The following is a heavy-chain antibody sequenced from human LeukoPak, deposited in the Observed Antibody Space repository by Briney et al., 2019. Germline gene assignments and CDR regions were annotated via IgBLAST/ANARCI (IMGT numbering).Heavy chain of an antibody. CDR3: ARDSDIYYFDY. V-gene: IGHV3-21*01. J-gene: IGHJ4*02. CDR2: ISSSSSYI. D-gene: IGHD2-15*01. CDR1: GFTFSSYS. Sequence: PGGSLRLSCAASGFTFSSYSMNWFGQAPGKGLEWVSSISSSSSYIYYADSVKGRFTISRDNAKNSLYLQMNSLRAEDTAVYYCARDSDIYYFDYWGQGTLVTVSS.